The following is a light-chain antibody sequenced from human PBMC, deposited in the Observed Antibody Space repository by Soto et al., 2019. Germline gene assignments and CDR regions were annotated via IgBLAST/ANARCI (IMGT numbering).Light chain of an antibody. CDR1: QSVLYSSNNKNY. J-gene: IGKJ1*01. CDR3: QQYYSTPQT. CDR2: WAS. Sequence: EIVMTQSPDSLAVSLGERATINCKSSQSVLYSSNNKNYLAWYQQKPGQPPKLLIYWASTRESGVPDRFSGSGSGTDFTLTISSLQAEDVAVYYGQQYYSTPQTFGQGTKVEIK. V-gene: IGKV4-1*01.